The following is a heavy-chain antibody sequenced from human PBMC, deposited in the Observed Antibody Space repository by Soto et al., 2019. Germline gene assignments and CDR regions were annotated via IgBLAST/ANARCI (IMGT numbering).Heavy chain of an antibody. Sequence: QVQLVQSGAEVKKPGSSVKVSCKASGGTFSSYTISWVRQAPGQGLEWMGRIIPILGIANYAQKFQGRVTITADKSTITAYMELSSLRSEDTAVYYCARDKRQLLSLYYWGQGTLVTVSS. CDR1: GGTFSSYT. V-gene: IGHV1-69*08. CDR3: ARDKRQLLSLYY. D-gene: IGHD2-2*01. CDR2: IIPILGIA. J-gene: IGHJ4*02.